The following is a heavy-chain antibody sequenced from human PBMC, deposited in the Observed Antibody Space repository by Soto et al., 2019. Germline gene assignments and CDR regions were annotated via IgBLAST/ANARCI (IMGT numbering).Heavy chain of an antibody. D-gene: IGHD2-8*01. Sequence: SETLSLTCTVSGGSISSGGYYWSWIRQHPGKGLEWIGYIYYSGSTYYNPSLKSRVTISVDTSKNQFSLKLSSVTAADTAVYYCARESDYCTNGVCYVDHWGQGTLVTVSS. CDR2: IYYSGST. J-gene: IGHJ5*02. CDR1: GGSISSGGYY. CDR3: ARESDYCTNGVCYVDH. V-gene: IGHV4-31*03.